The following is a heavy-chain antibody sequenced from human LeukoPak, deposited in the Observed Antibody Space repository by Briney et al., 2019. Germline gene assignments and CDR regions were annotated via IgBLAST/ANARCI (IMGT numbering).Heavy chain of an antibody. CDR2: ISSSGSTI. CDR1: GFTFSSYE. CDR3: ARDSPSDTAMVNYDSSGYYPAYFDY. D-gene: IGHD3-22*01. Sequence: GGSLRLSXAASGFTFSSYEMNWVRQAPGKGLEWVSYISSSGSTIYYADSVKGRFTISRDNAKNSLYLQMNSLRAEDTAVYYCARDSPSDTAMVNYDSSGYYPAYFDYWGQGTLVTVSS. J-gene: IGHJ4*02. V-gene: IGHV3-48*03.